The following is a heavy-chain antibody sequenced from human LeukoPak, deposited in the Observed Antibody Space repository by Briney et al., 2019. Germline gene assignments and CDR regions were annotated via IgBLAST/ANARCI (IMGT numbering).Heavy chain of an antibody. Sequence: ASVTVSCMSSGYTFTGYYMHWVRQAPGQGLEWMGWINPNSGGTNYAQKFQGRVTMTSDAAITTAHMELSRLRDDDTAVYFCAKEENFYGSGTYYKHSYYGMDVWGQGTTVTVSS. CDR2: INPNSGGT. J-gene: IGHJ6*02. V-gene: IGHV1-2*02. D-gene: IGHD3-10*01. CDR3: AKEENFYGSGTYYKHSYYGMDV. CDR1: GYTFTGYY.